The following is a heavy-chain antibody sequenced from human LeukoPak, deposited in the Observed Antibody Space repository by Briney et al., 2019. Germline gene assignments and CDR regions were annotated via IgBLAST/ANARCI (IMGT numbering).Heavy chain of an antibody. CDR3: ARGPVQLWEQRSLDY. Sequence: SVKVSCKASGGTFSSYAISWVRQAPGQGLEWMGRIIPIFGIANYAQKFQGRVTITADKSTSTAYMELSSRRSEDTAVYYCARGPVQLWEQRSLDYWGQGTLVTVSS. V-gene: IGHV1-69*04. J-gene: IGHJ4*02. D-gene: IGHD5-18*01. CDR1: GGTFSSYA. CDR2: IIPIFGIA.